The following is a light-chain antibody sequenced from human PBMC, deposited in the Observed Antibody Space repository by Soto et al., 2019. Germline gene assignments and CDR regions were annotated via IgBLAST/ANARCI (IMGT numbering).Light chain of an antibody. CDR3: AAWDDSLNGPV. V-gene: IGLV1-44*01. CDR1: SSNIGSNT. J-gene: IGLJ1*01. Sequence: QSVLTQPPSASGTPGQRVTISCSGSSSNIGSNTVNWYQQLPGTAPKLLIYSNNQRPSGVPDRFSGSKSGTSASLAISGLQSEYEADYYCAAWDDSLNGPVFGTGTKVTV. CDR2: SNN.